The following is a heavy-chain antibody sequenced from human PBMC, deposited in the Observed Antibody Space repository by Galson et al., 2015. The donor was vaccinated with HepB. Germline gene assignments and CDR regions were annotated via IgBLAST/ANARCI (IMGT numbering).Heavy chain of an antibody. V-gene: IGHV3-21*01. CDR2: ISGGRSYI. Sequence: SLRLSCAASGFTFSGYTMNWVRQAPGKGLEWVSSISGGRSYIYYADSVKGRFTISRDNAKNSLYLQMNSLRAEDTAVYYCARDRGGPFDYWGQGTLVTVSS. J-gene: IGHJ4*02. CDR1: GFTFSGYT. CDR3: ARDRGGPFDY.